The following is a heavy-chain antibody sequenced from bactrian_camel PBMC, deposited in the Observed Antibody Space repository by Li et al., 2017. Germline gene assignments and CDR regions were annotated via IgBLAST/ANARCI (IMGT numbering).Heavy chain of an antibody. D-gene: IGHD5*01. CDR2: IDSDGRT. CDR1: GLEFSRTC. V-gene: IGHV3S53*01. J-gene: IGHJ4*01. Sequence: HVQLVESGGGSVQAGGSLRLSCSASGLEFSRTCVGWFRQAPGKAREGVAAIDSDGRTIYIDSVKGRFTISQDNAKNTLYLQMNSLKPEDSATYYCAAAYGLWVGYSHLLTENSYQRWGQGTQVTV. CDR3: AAAYGLWVGYSHLLTENSYQR.